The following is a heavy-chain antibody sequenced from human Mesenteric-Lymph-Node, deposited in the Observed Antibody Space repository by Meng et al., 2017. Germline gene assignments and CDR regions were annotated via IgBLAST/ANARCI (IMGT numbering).Heavy chain of an antibody. CDR3: ARDHESHNIGY. Sequence: GESLKISCAASGFTFSSYAMSWVRQAPGRGLEWVSAISGSGGSTYYADSVKGRFTISRDNSKNTLYLEMNSLTAEDTAVYYCARDHESHNIGYWGQGTLVTVSS. D-gene: IGHD2/OR15-2a*01. CDR1: GFTFSSYA. CDR2: ISGSGGST. J-gene: IGHJ4*02. V-gene: IGHV3-23*01.